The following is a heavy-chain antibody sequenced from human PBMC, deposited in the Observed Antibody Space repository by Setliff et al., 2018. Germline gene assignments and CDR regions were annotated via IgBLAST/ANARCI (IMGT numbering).Heavy chain of an antibody. J-gene: IGHJ4*02. CDR3: AKVPGSGYYFFDY. CDR1: GYTFTGYA. CDR2: INAGNGNT. V-gene: IGHV1-3*01. Sequence: ASVKVSCKASGYTFTGYAMHWVRQAPGQRLEWMGWINAGNGNTKYSQKFQGRVTITRDTSASTAYMELSSLRSEDTAVYYCAKVPGSGYYFFDYWGQGTLVTVSS. D-gene: IGHD3-22*01.